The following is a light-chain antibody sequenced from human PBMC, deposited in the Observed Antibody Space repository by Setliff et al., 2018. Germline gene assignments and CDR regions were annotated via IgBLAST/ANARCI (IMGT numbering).Light chain of an antibody. CDR2: EVS. CDR3: CSYGGSSNFV. Sequence: QSALPQPASVSESPRQSITISCTGTSTDVGSYIYVSWYRQYPGQAPTLLIYEVSKRPLGVSNRFFGSKSGNTASLTISGLQAEDEADYYCCSYGGSSNFVFGGGTKVTVL. V-gene: IGLV2-23*02. CDR1: STDVGSYIY. J-gene: IGLJ3*02.